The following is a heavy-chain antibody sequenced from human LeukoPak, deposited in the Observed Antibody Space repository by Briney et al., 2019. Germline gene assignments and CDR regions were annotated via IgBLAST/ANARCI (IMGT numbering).Heavy chain of an antibody. Sequence: SETLSLTCAVYGGSFSGYYWSWIRQPPGKGLEWIGEINHSGSTNYNPSLKSRVTISVDTSKNQFSLKLSSVTAADTAVYYCARQAARERNSAEAPFDPWGQGTLVTVSS. D-gene: IGHD6-6*01. CDR2: INHSGST. CDR3: ARQAARERNSAEAPFDP. J-gene: IGHJ5*02. CDR1: GGSFSGYY. V-gene: IGHV4-34*01.